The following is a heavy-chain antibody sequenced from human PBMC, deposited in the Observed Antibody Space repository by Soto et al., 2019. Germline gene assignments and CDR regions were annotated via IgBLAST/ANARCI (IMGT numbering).Heavy chain of an antibody. D-gene: IGHD3-16*02. CDR3: ARQGDYVWGSYPKTPLDY. CDR1: GFTFSIYS. V-gene: IGHV3-48*02. Sequence: GGSLRLSCAASGFTFSIYSMNWVRQAPGKGLEWVSYISSSSSTIYYADSVKGRFTISRDNAKNSLYLQMNSLRDEDTAVYYCARQGDYVWGSYPKTPLDYWGQGTLVTVSS. J-gene: IGHJ4*02. CDR2: ISSSSSTI.